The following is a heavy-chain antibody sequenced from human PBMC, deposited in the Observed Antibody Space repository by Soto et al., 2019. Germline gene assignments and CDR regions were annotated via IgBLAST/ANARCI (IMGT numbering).Heavy chain of an antibody. CDR1: GFTFSSYG. J-gene: IGHJ6*02. V-gene: IGHV3-33*01. CDR2: IWYDGSNK. D-gene: IGHD6-19*01. Sequence: GGSLRLSCAASGFTFSSYGMHWVRQAPGKGLEWVAVIWYDGSNKYYADSVKGRFTISRDNSKNTLYLQMNSLRAEDTAVYYCARVPIAVAGTAGPVYYYGMDVWGQGTTVTVSS. CDR3: ARVPIAVAGTAGPVYYYGMDV.